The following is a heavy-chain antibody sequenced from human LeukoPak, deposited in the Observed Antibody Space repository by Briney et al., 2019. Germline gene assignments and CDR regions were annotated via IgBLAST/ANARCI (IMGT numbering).Heavy chain of an antibody. V-gene: IGHV3-7*03. Sequence: KPGGSLRLSCAASGFTFSSYWMSWVRQAPGKGLEWVANIKQDGSEKYYVDSVKGRFTISRDNAKNSLYLQMNSLRAEDTAVYYCARDIMVRFSHEFDYWGQGTLVTVSS. CDR1: GFTFSSYW. CDR3: ARDIMVRFSHEFDY. CDR2: IKQDGSEK. D-gene: IGHD3-10*01. J-gene: IGHJ4*02.